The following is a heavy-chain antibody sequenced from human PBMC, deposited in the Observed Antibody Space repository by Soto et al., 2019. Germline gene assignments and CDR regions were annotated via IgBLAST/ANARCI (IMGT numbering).Heavy chain of an antibody. D-gene: IGHD7-27*01. J-gene: IGHJ4*02. CDR1: GFTFSSYS. CDR3: ARLFGETGDFFDC. CDR2: ISSSSSYI. V-gene: IGHV3-21*01. Sequence: GGSLRLSCAASGFTFSSYSMNWVRQAPGKGLEWVSSISSSSSYIYYADSVKGRFTISRDNAKNSLYLQMNSLRAEDTAVYYCARLFGETGDFFDCWGQGTLVTVSS.